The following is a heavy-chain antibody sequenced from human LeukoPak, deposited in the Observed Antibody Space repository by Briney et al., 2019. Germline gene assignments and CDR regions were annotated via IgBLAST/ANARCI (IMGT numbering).Heavy chain of an antibody. Sequence: GGSLRLSCAASGFYFSSYSMNWVRQAPGRGLEWVSSISSDSQYIFYADSLKGRFTISRDNAKNSLYLQLISLRTEDTAVYYCARVAFGLYVMDVWGQRTTVTVSS. J-gene: IGHJ6*02. CDR3: ARVAFGLYVMDV. V-gene: IGHV3-21*01. CDR1: GFYFSSYS. D-gene: IGHD3/OR15-3a*01. CDR2: ISSDSQYI.